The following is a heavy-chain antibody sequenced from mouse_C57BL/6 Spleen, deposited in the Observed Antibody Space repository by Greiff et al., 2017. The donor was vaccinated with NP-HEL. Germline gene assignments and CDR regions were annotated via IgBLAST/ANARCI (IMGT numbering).Heavy chain of an antibody. CDR3: ARDGSSYVFCDY. J-gene: IGHJ2*01. V-gene: IGHV5-6*01. CDR2: ISSGGSYN. Sequence: EVKLMESGGDLVKPGGSLTLSCAASGFTFSSYGMSWVRQTPDKRLEWVATISSGGSYNYYPDSVKGRFTISRDNAKNTLYLQMSSLKSEDTAMYYCARDGSSYVFCDYWGQGTTLTVAS. D-gene: IGHD1-1*01. CDR1: GFTFSSYG.